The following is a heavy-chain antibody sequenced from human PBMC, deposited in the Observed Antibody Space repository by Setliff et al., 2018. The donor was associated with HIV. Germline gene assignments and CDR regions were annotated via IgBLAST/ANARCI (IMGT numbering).Heavy chain of an antibody. CDR3: ARLIHTGLLYFDY. CDR1: GGSISGHF. J-gene: IGHJ4*02. D-gene: IGHD2-8*02. CDR2: IYTSGTT. V-gene: IGHV4-4*09. Sequence: PSETLSLTCTVSGGSISGHFWGWIRQPPGKGLEWIGYIYTSGTTEYNPSLDSRVTISVDTSRDQFSLNLRSVTAADTALYFCARLIHTGLLYFDYWGLGMLVTVSS.